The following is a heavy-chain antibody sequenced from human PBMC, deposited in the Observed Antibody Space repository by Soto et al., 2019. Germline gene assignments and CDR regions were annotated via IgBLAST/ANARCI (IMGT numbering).Heavy chain of an antibody. CDR3: ARDRESTPNDLTFDY. CDR2: IWYDGSNK. CDR1: GFTFSTYG. D-gene: IGHD2-15*01. J-gene: IGHJ4*02. V-gene: IGHV3-33*01. Sequence: QVQLVESGGGVVQPGRSLRLSCAASGFTFSTYGMHWVRQAPGKGLEWVAVIWYDGSNKFYADSVKGRFTISRDTSKNTLYIQKNSLRAEDTAVYYCARDRESTPNDLTFDYWGQGALVTVSS.